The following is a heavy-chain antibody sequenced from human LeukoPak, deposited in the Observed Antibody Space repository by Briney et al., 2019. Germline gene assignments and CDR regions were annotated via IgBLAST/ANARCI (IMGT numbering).Heavy chain of an antibody. V-gene: IGHV5-51*01. CDR1: GFTFTTYS. CDR2: IYAGDSST. D-gene: IGHD3-16*01. CDR3: ARHSCYDS. Sequence: KLGESLETSCKTSGFTFTTYSFAWVRRLPGKGLEWMGVIYAGDSSTSYSPSFQGQVTISVDKSISTVYLQWSSLKASDSAIYYCARHSCYDSWGQGTLVTVSS. J-gene: IGHJ4*02.